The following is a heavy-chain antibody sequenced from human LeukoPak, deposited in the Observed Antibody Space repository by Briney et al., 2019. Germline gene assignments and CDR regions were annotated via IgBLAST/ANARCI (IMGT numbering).Heavy chain of an antibody. Sequence: ASETLSLTCTVSGGSISSYYWSRIRQPAGKGLEWIGRIYTSGSTNYNPSLKSRVTISVDKSKNQFSLKLSSVTAADTAVYYCASRTFYCSSTSCYDAFDIWGQGTMVTVSS. D-gene: IGHD2-2*01. V-gene: IGHV4-4*07. J-gene: IGHJ3*02. CDR3: ASRTFYCSSTSCYDAFDI. CDR2: IYTSGST. CDR1: GGSISSYY.